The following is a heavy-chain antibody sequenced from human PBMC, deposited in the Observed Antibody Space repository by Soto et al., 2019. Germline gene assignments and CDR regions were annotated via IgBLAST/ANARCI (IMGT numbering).Heavy chain of an antibody. CDR1: GYTFTSYG. CDR2: ISAYNGNT. Sequence: ASVKVSCKASGYTFTSYGISWVRQAPGQGLEWMGWISAYNGNTNYAQKLQGRVTMTTDTSTSTAYMELRSLRSDDTAVYYCARGISHCSGGSCYRTPFDYWGQGTLVTVSS. V-gene: IGHV1-18*01. CDR3: ARGISHCSGGSCYRTPFDY. D-gene: IGHD2-15*01. J-gene: IGHJ4*02.